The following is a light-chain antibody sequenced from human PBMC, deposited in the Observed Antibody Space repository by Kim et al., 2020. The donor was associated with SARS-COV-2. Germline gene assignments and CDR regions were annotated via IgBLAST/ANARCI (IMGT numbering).Light chain of an antibody. J-gene: IGLJ3*02. Sequence: GQSITISCTGTSSDLGGYNYVSWYQQHPGKAPKLMIYDVTERPSGVSNRFSGSRSGNTASLTISGLQAEDEADYYCSSYTSSSTWVFGGGTKVTVL. CDR2: DVT. CDR3: SSYTSSSTWV. V-gene: IGLV2-14*04. CDR1: SSDLGGYNY.